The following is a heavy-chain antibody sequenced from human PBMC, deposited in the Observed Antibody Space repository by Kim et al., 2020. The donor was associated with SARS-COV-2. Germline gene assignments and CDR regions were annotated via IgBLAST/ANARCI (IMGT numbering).Heavy chain of an antibody. J-gene: IGHJ6*02. CDR1: GDSVSSNNAA. CDR2: TYYRSKWFN. V-gene: IGHV6-1*01. CDR3: ANGGSGLGGMNV. Sequence: QTLSLTCAISGDSVSSNNAAWNWIRQSPSRGLEGLGRTYYRSKWFNDYALSVKSRITINPDTSKNHFSLQLSSVTPEDTAVYYCANGGSGLGGMNVWGQGTTVTVSS. D-gene: IGHD3-16*01.